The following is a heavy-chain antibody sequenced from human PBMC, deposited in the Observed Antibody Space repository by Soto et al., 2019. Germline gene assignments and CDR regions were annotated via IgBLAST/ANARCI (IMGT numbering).Heavy chain of an antibody. CDR2: INADNGDT. Sequence: QVQLVQSGGEVKKPGASVKISCKASGYSFTRYGITWVRQAPGQGLEWMGWINADNGDTDYAKKIQGRVTMTTDTSTNTAYMEVRSLRSDDTAVYFCARVGNSCNSAFGPWGQGTLVTVSS. D-gene: IGHD5-18*01. CDR3: ARVGNSCNSAFGP. V-gene: IGHV1-18*01. CDR1: GYSFTRYG. J-gene: IGHJ5*02.